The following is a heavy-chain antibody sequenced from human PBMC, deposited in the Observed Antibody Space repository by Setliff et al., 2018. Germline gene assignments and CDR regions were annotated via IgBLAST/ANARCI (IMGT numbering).Heavy chain of an antibody. CDR1: GFTFSDYY. CDR3: ARPYNSDWYSTYGMDV. Sequence: GGSLRLSCAASGFTFSDYYMSWIRQAPGKGLEWVSYISSSGSTIYYADSVKGRFTISRDNAKNSLYLQMHSLRAEDTAVYYCARPYNSDWYSTYGMDVWGQGTTVTVSS. D-gene: IGHD6-19*01. V-gene: IGHV3-11*04. CDR2: ISSSGSTI. J-gene: IGHJ6*02.